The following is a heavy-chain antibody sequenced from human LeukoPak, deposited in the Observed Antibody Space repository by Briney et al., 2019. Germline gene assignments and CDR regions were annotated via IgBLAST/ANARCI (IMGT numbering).Heavy chain of an antibody. CDR1: GGSISSGSYY. V-gene: IGHV4-61*02. CDR2: IYTSGST. D-gene: IGHD2-15*01. Sequence: SQTLSLTCTVSGGSISSGSYYWSWIRQPAGKGLEWIGRIYTSGSTNYNPSLKSRVTISVDTSKNQFSLKLSSVTAADTAVYYCARTLPAHTYSGGGAFDIWGQGTMVTVSS. J-gene: IGHJ3*02. CDR3: ARTLPAHTYSGGGAFDI.